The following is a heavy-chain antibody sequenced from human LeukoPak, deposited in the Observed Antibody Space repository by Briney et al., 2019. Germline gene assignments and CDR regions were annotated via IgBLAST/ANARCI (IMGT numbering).Heavy chain of an antibody. CDR2: IYYSGST. Sequence: KPSETLSLTCTVSGGSISSSSYYSGWIRQPPGKGLEWIGSIYYSGSTYYNPSLKSRVTISVDTSKNQFSLKLSSVTAPDTADYYCAMYSRITIFGVVTPDNDYWGQGTLVTVSS. CDR3: AMYSRITIFGVVTPDNDY. V-gene: IGHV4-39*01. CDR1: GGSISSSSYY. D-gene: IGHD3-3*01. J-gene: IGHJ4*02.